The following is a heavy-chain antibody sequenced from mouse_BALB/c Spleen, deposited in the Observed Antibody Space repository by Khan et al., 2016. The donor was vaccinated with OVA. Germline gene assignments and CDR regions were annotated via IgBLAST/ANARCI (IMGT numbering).Heavy chain of an antibody. J-gene: IGHJ3*01. D-gene: IGHD2-1*01. V-gene: IGHV1S132*01. Sequence: QVRLQQSGAELVKPGASVKLSCKTSGYTFTNYWIQWIKQRPGQGLGWIGQIFPGTGTTYYNQNFKGKATLTVDTSSNTAYMHLSSLTSEDSAVDFCARGYFGNYEFVYWGQGTLVTVS. CDR2: IFPGTGTT. CDR1: GYTFTNYW. CDR3: ARGYFGNYEFVY.